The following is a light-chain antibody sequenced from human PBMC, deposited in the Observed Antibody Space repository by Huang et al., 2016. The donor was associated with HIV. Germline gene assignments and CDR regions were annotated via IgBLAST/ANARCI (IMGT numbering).Light chain of an antibody. V-gene: IGKV1-27*01. CDR2: GAS. Sequence: DIQMTQSPASLSASTGVRVTLTCRASQDIGNFVAWFQQKPGKVPRLLIYGASMLQSGVPSRFTGRGSGTDFTLTITSFQPEDIATYYCQRYDIAPRAFGQGTKVDLK. CDR3: QRYDIAPRA. CDR1: QDIGNF. J-gene: IGKJ1*01.